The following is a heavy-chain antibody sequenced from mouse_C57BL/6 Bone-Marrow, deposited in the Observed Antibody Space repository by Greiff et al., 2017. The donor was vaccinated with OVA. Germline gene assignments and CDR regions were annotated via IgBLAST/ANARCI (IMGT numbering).Heavy chain of an antibody. CDR1: GFTFSDYG. CDR3: ASSYETY. CDR2: ISSGSSTI. J-gene: IGHJ3*01. V-gene: IGHV5-17*01. D-gene: IGHD1-1*01. Sequence: EVKLQESGGGLVKPGGSLKLSCAASGFTFSDYGMHWVRQAPEKGLEWVAYISSGSSTIYYADTVKGRFTISRDNAKNTLFLQMTSLRSEDTAMYYCASSYETYWGQGTLVTVSA.